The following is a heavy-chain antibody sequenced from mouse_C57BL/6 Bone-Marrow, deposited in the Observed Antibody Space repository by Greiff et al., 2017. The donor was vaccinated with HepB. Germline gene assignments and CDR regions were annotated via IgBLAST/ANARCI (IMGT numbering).Heavy chain of an antibody. Sequence: EVHLVESGEGLVKPGGSLKLSCAASGFTFSSYAMSWVRQTPEKRLEWVAYISSGGDYIYYADTVKGRFTISRDNAKNTLYLQMSSLKSEDTAMYYCARHDYDVAWFAYWGQGTLVTVSA. CDR3: ARHDYDVAWFAY. V-gene: IGHV5S21*01. CDR1: GFTFSSYA. CDR2: ISSGGDYI. J-gene: IGHJ3*01. D-gene: IGHD2-4*01.